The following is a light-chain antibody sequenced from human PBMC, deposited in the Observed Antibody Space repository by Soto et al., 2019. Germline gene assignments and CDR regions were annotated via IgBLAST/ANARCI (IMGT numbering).Light chain of an antibody. J-gene: IGKJ2*01. CDR3: QQRSNWPRT. V-gene: IGKV3-11*01. CDR1: QSVSSY. CDR2: DAS. Sequence: EIVLTQSPATLSLSPGERATLSCRASQSVSSYLAWYQQKPGQAPRLLIYDASNRATGIPARFSGSGSGTDFTHTISSLEPEDFAVYYCQQRSNWPRTFGQWTKLEIK.